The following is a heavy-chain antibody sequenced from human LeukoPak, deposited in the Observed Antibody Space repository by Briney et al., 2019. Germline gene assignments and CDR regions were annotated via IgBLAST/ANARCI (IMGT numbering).Heavy chain of an antibody. CDR1: GGTFSNYA. V-gene: IGHV1-69*04. J-gene: IGHJ4*02. D-gene: IGHD2-21*02. Sequence: SVKVSCKASGGTFSNYAISWVRQAPGQGLEWMGRIIPILGIANYAQKFQGRVTITADKSTSTAYMELSSLRSEDTAVYYCARDRAVVVTAANDYWGQGTLVTVSS. CDR3: ARDRAVVVTAANDY. CDR2: IIPILGIA.